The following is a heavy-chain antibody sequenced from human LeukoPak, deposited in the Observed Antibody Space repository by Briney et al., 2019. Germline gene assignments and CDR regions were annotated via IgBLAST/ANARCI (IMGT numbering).Heavy chain of an antibody. CDR2: IIPIFGTA. D-gene: IGHD3-9*01. J-gene: IGHJ4*02. V-gene: IGHV1-69*05. CDR1: GGTFSSYA. CDR3: ARAPPNFDWSLFDY. Sequence: SVKVSCKASGGTFSSYAISWVRQAPGQGLEWMGGIIPIFGTANYAQKFQGRVTMTRDTSTSTVYMELSSLRSEDTAVYYCARAPPNFDWSLFDYWGQGTLVTVSS.